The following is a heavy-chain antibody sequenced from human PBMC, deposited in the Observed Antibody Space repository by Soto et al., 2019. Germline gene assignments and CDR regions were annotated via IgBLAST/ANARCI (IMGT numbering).Heavy chain of an antibody. V-gene: IGHV4-34*01. J-gene: IGHJ6*02. D-gene: IGHD1-1*01. CDR2: INHSGST. CDR1: GGSFSGYY. Sequence: QVQLQQWGAGLLKPSETLSLTCAVYGGSFSGYYWSWIRQPPWKGLEWIGEINHSGSTNYNPSLKSRVTIPVDTSKNQFSLKLSSVTAADTDVYYLARERRRRVGMDVWGQGTTVSVSS. CDR3: ARERRRRVGMDV.